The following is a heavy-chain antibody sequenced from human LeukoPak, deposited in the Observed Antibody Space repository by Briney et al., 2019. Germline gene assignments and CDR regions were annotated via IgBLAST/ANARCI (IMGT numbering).Heavy chain of an antibody. Sequence: ASVKVSCKASGGTFSSYAISWVRQAPGQGLEWMGIINPSGGSTSYAQKFQGRVTMTRDTSTSTVYMELSSLRSEDTAVYYCARIAVAGTIFDYWGQGTLVTVSS. D-gene: IGHD6-19*01. V-gene: IGHV1-46*01. J-gene: IGHJ4*02. CDR3: ARIAVAGTIFDY. CDR2: INPSGGST. CDR1: GGTFSSYA.